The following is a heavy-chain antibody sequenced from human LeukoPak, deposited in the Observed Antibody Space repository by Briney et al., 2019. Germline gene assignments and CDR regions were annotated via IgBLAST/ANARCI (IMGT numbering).Heavy chain of an antibody. V-gene: IGHV4-38-2*01. J-gene: IGHJ4*02. Sequence: PSETLSLTCAVSGYSISSGYYWGWIRQPPGKGLEWIGSIYHSGSTYYNPSLKSRVTISVDTSKNQSSLKLSSVTAADTAVYYCARQDSKTYSSGWYYFDYWGQGTLVTVSS. CDR2: IYHSGST. CDR3: ARQDSKTYSSGWYYFDY. CDR1: GYSISSGYY. D-gene: IGHD6-19*01.